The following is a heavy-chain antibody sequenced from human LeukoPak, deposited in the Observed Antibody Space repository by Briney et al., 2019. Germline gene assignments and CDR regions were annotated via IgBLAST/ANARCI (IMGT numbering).Heavy chain of an antibody. J-gene: IGHJ4*02. D-gene: IGHD6-19*01. CDR2: ISSSSSTI. CDR3: ARKAIRCGGWDFFDF. CDR1: GFTFSSSG. V-gene: IGHV3-48*02. Sequence: GGSLRLSCAASGFTFSSSGMNWVRQAPGKGLEWVSYISSSSSTIYYADSVKGRFTISRDNAKNTLYLQMNSLRDEDTAVYYCARKAIRCGGWDFFDFWGQGILVTVSS.